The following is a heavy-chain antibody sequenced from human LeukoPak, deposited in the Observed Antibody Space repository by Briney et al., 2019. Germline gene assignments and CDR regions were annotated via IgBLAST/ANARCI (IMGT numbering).Heavy chain of an antibody. J-gene: IGHJ2*01. V-gene: IGHV3-33*01. CDR3: ARDRGTTSSSGWYFDP. CDR2: IWFDGTNK. D-gene: IGHD2-2*01. CDR1: GFTFSSSG. Sequence: GGSLRLSCAASGFTFSSSGVHWVRQAPGKGLEWVTIIWFDGTNKYYADSVKGRFSISRDNSKNTLYLQMNSLRPEDTAVYYCARDRGTTSSSGWYFDPWGRGTLVTVSS.